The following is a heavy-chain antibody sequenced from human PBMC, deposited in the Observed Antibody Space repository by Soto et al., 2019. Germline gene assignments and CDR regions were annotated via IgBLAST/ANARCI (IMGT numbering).Heavy chain of an antibody. J-gene: IGHJ4*02. CDR2: IYYSGST. CDR1: GGSISSYY. D-gene: IGHD3-22*01. CDR3: ASHIVVGTNFDY. V-gene: IGHV4-59*08. Sequence: SSETLSLTCTVSGGSISSYYWSWIRQPPGKGLEWIGYIYYSGSTNYNPSLKSRVTISVDTSKNQFSLKLSSVTAADTAVYYCASHIVVGTNFDYWGQGTLVTVSS.